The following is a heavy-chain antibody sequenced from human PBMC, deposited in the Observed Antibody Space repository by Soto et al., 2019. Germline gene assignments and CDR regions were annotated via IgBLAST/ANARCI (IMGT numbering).Heavy chain of an antibody. J-gene: IGHJ4*02. Sequence: QVQLQESGPGLVKPSETLSLTCTVSGGSISSYYWSWIRQPPGKGLEWIGYIYYSGSTNYNPSLKSRVTISVDTSKNQFSLKLSSVTAADTAVYYCARGRYYYGSGSYYNVYYFDYWGQGTLVTVSS. D-gene: IGHD3-10*01. CDR1: GGSISSYY. CDR2: IYYSGST. CDR3: ARGRYYYGSGSYYNVYYFDY. V-gene: IGHV4-59*01.